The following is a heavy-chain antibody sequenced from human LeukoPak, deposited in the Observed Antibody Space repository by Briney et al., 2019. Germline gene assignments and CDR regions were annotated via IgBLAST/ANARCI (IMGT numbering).Heavy chain of an antibody. CDR1: GGSISSGDYY. V-gene: IGHV4-30-4*02. CDR2: IYYSGST. J-gene: IGHJ4*02. D-gene: IGHD2-2*01. Sequence: SETLSLTCTVSGGSISSGDYYWSWIRQPPGKGLEWIGYIYYSGSTYYNPSLKSRVTISVDTSKNQFSLKLSSVTAADTAVYYCARGVVVPAAMGPAVPWDWGQGTLVTVSS. CDR3: ARGVVVPAAMGPAVPWD.